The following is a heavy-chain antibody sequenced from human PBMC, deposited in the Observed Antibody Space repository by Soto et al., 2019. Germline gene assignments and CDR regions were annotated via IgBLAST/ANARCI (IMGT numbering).Heavy chain of an antibody. CDR1: GYSFTSYW. CDR3: ARHVAYDSSGYYLYYHYYGMDV. J-gene: IGHJ6*02. V-gene: IGHV5-10-1*01. Sequence: GASLKISCKGSGYSFTSYWISWVRQMPGKGLEWMGRIDPSDSYTNYSPSFQGHVTISADKSISTAYLQWSSLKASDTAMYYCARHVAYDSSGYYLYYHYYGMDVWGQGTTVTVS. CDR2: IDPSDSYT. D-gene: IGHD3-22*01.